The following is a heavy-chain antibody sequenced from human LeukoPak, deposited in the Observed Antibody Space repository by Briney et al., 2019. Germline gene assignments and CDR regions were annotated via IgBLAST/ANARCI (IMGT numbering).Heavy chain of an antibody. Sequence: GGSLRLSCAASGFTFSSYEMNWVRQAPGKGLEWVSYISSSGSTIYYADSVKGRFTISRDNAKNSLYLQMNSLRAEETAVYYCAGALLVRGVSDAFDIWRQGTMVTVSS. CDR1: GFTFSSYE. J-gene: IGHJ3*02. V-gene: IGHV3-48*03. CDR2: ISSSGSTI. CDR3: AGALLVRGVSDAFDI. D-gene: IGHD3-10*01.